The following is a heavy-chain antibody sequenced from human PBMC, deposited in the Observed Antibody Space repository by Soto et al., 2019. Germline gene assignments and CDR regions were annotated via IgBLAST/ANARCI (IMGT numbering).Heavy chain of an antibody. V-gene: IGHV3-30*18. CDR2: ISYDGSNK. CDR1: GFTVSSYV. D-gene: IGHD2-21*02. Sequence: QVQRGESGGGVVQPGRSLRLSCAASGFTVSSYVMHWVRQAPDKGLEWVAVISYDGSNKYYADSVKGRFTISRDNSKNTLYLQMNSLRAEDTAVYYCAKSPGDSRIEEYYYYGMDVWGQGSTVTVSS. CDR3: AKSPGDSRIEEYYYYGMDV. J-gene: IGHJ6*02.